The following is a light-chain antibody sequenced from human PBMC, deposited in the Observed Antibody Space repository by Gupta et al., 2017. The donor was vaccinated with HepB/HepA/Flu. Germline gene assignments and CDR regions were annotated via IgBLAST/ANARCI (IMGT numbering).Light chain of an antibody. J-gene: IGKJ2*03. Sequence: EIVMNQSPDSLAVSVGERATITCKSSQTVFSSENRKNFLAWYQQKPGQPPRLLIYWASTRDSGVTDRFSGSGSGTEFTLTISSLQAEDVAVYFCQQYISSPLSFGQGTKVEIK. CDR1: QTVFSSENRKNF. CDR2: WAS. V-gene: IGKV4-1*01. CDR3: QQYISSPLS.